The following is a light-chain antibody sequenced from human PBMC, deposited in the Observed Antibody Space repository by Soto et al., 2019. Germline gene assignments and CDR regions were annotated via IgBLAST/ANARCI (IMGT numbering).Light chain of an antibody. CDR3: QQRSNWPSSIT. Sequence: EIVLTQSPATLSLSPGARATLSCRASQSVSSYLAWYQQKPGQAPTLLLYDASNSATGIPARFSGSGSGTAVTLTISSLEPEDFAVYYCQQRSNWPSSITFGPGTKVDIK. CDR2: DAS. V-gene: IGKV3-11*01. J-gene: IGKJ3*01. CDR1: QSVSSY.